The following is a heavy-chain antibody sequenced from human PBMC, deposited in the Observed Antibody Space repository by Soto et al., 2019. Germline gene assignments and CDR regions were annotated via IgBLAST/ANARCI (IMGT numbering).Heavy chain of an antibody. D-gene: IGHD2-21*02. CDR2: INPSSGAT. V-gene: IGHV1-46*01. CDR1: GYNFIAYY. J-gene: IGHJ4*01. Sequence: QVQLVQSGAEVKKPGSSVKLSCKGSGYNFIAYYIYWVRQAPGQGPEWMGMINPSSGATNYAQKFQGRVTVTRYTSASTAYLELSSLRSEDAAVYYCAKFCGGDCRHFDAWGEGTLVTVSS. CDR3: AKFCGGDCRHFDA.